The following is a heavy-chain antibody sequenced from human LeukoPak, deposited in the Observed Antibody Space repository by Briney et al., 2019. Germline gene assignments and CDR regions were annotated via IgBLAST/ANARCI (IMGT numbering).Heavy chain of an antibody. Sequence: GSLRLSCAASGFTFSSHGMHWVRQAPGKGLEWVAVIWYDGSDKYYADSVKGRFTISRDNSKNTLYLQMNSLRAEDTAVYYCARQDRYYYDTSGYSLDYWGQGTLVTVSS. V-gene: IGHV3-33*01. CDR2: IWYDGSDK. CDR3: ARQDRYYYDTSGYSLDY. J-gene: IGHJ4*02. CDR1: GFTFSSHG. D-gene: IGHD3-22*01.